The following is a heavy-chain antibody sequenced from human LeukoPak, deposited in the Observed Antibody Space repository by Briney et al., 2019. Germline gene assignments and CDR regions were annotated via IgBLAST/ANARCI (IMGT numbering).Heavy chain of an antibody. D-gene: IGHD2-21*02. J-gene: IGHJ4*02. CDR2: ISYDGSNK. V-gene: IGHV3-30*18. CDR1: GFTFSSYG. CDR3: AKDLCGGDCYPNFDY. Sequence: PGRSLRLSCAASGFTFSSYGMHWVRQAPGKGLEWVAVISYDGSNKYYADSVKGRFTISRDNSKDTLYLQMNSLRAEDTAVYYCAKDLCGGDCYPNFDYWGQGTLVTVSS.